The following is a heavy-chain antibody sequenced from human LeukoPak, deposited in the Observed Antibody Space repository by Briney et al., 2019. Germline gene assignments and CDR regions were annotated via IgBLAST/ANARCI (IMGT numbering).Heavy chain of an antibody. CDR2: IYHSGST. CDR3: ARDKKDYFDY. CDR1: GGSISSYY. V-gene: IGHV4-59*01. Sequence: PSETLSLTCTVSGGSISSYYWSWIRQPPGKGLEWIGYIYHSGSTNYNPSLKSRVTISVDTSKNQFSLKLSSVTAADTAVYYCARDKKDYFDYWGQGTLVTVSS. J-gene: IGHJ4*02.